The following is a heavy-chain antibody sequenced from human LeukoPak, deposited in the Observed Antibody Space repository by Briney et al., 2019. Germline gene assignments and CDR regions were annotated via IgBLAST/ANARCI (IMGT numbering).Heavy chain of an antibody. CDR2: INSDGSSS. CDR1: GFTFSTYW. V-gene: IGHV3-74*01. Sequence: PGGSLRLSCAASGFTFSTYWIHGVRHAPGKGLVWVSRINSDGSSSTYADSEKGRFTISRDNAKNTVYLQMNSQRVEDTAVYFCTSRNGSGDYWGQRTPVTFSS. J-gene: IGHJ4*02. CDR3: TSRNGSGDY. D-gene: IGHD3-10*01.